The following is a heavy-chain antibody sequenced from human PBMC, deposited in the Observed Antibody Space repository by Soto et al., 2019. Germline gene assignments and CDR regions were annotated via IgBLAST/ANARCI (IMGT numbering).Heavy chain of an antibody. Sequence: PGGSLRLSCSASGFNFDDHAMHWVRQLPGQGLEWISGISWDGRHTANADSVKGRFTVSRDNAKNTLYLQMNSLRVEDTAVYFCARGTVGYSYGPDWGQGTLVTVSS. J-gene: IGHJ4*02. CDR2: ISWDGRHT. V-gene: IGHV3-9*01. CDR1: GFNFDDHA. D-gene: IGHD5-18*01. CDR3: ARGTVGYSYGPD.